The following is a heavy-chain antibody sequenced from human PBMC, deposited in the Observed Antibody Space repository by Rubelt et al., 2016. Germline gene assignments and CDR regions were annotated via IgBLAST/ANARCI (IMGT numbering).Heavy chain of an antibody. J-gene: IGHJ5*02. CDR2: IYSAGNT. CDR3: ARGYRTSGYNWFDP. D-gene: IGHD3-10*01. V-gene: IGHV4-31*03. Sequence: QVQLQESGPGLVKPPQTLSLTCTVSGASISNGGYYWSWIRQRPGKGLEWIGYIYSAGNTFYNASLESRLTISVDTSKNQFSLKPSSGTAADTAGYYCARGYRTSGYNWFDPWGQGTLVTVSS. CDR1: GASISNGGYY.